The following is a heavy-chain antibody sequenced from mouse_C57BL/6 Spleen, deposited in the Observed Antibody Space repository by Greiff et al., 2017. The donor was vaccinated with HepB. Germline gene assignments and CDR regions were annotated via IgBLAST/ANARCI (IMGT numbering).Heavy chain of an antibody. D-gene: IGHD1-1*01. J-gene: IGHJ1*03. V-gene: IGHV1-82*01. CDR2: IYPGDGDT. CDR3: AREIYYGSSTGYFDV. CDR1: GYAFSSSW. Sequence: VQLQQSGPELVKPGASVKISCKASGYAFSSSWMNWVKQRPGKGLEWIGRIYPGDGDTNYNGKFKGKATLTAEKSSNTAYMQLSSLKSEDSAVYVCAREIYYGSSTGYFDVWGTGTTVTVSS.